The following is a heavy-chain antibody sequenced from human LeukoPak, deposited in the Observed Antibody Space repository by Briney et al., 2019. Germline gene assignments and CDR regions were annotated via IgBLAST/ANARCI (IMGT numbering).Heavy chain of an antibody. V-gene: IGHV3-7*01. CDR1: TFSMTDFW. D-gene: IGHD5-24*01. CDR3: RPSHCDGSA. J-gene: IGHJ5*02. Sequence: PGGSLRLSCTPSTFSMTDFWMNWVRQVPGKGLEWVANVKRDGSEKYYVDSVKGRFTIFRDHAKNSVYLQMNSLRAEDTGVYYCRPSHCDGSAWGRGSLVTVSS. CDR2: VKRDGSEK.